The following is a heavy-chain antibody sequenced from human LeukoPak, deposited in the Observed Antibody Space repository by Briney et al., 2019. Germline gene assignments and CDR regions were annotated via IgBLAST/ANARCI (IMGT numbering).Heavy chain of an antibody. V-gene: IGHV3-53*01. Sequence: GGSLRLSCAASGFTFSSYAMSWVRQAPGKGLEWVSVIYSGGSTYYADSVKGRFTISRDNSKNTLYLQMNSLRAEDTAVYYCARDRNDYGDLFDAFDIWGQGTMVTVSS. CDR2: IYSGGST. D-gene: IGHD4-17*01. CDR3: ARDRNDYGDLFDAFDI. J-gene: IGHJ3*02. CDR1: GFTFSSYA.